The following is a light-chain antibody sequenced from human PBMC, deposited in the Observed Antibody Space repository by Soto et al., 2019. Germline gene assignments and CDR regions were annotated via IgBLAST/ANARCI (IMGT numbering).Light chain of an antibody. V-gene: IGKV3-15*01. CDR3: QQYNIWPYT. CDR1: QSVSSN. CDR2: GAS. J-gene: IGKJ2*01. Sequence: EIVMTQSPATLSVSPGERATLSCRPSQSVSSNFAWYQQKPGQAPRLLIYGASTRATGIPARFSGSGSGTEFTLTISILQSEDFAVYYCQQYNIWPYTFGQGTKLDIK.